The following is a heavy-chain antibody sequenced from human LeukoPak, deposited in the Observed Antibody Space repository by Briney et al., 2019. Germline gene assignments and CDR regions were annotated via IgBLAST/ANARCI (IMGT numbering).Heavy chain of an antibody. V-gene: IGHV3-48*04. CDR2: ISSSSSTI. D-gene: IGHD3-22*01. Sequence: GGSLRLSCAASGFTFSSYSMNWVRQAPGKGLEWVTYISSSSSTIYYADSVKGRFTISRDNAKNSLYLQMNSLRAEDTAVYYCARDASSGYEDWFDPWGQGTLVTVSS. CDR3: ARDASSGYEDWFDP. J-gene: IGHJ5*02. CDR1: GFTFSSYS.